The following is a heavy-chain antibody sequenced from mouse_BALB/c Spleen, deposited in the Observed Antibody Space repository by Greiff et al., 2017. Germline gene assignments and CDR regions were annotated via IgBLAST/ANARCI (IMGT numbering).Heavy chain of an antibody. CDR1: GFTFSSYT. V-gene: IGHV5-12-2*01. Sequence: EVQLVESGGGLVQPGGSLKLSCAASGFTFSSYTMSWVRQTPEKRLEWVAYISNGGGSTYYPDTVKGRFTISRDNAKNTLYLQMSSLKSEDTAMYYCARHGRLREETWFAYWGQGTLVTVSA. CDR3: ARHGRLREETWFAY. D-gene: IGHD2-2*01. CDR2: ISNGGGST. J-gene: IGHJ3*01.